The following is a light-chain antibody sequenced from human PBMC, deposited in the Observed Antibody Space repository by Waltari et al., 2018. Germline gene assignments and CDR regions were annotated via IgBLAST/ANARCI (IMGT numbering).Light chain of an antibody. V-gene: IGKV1-NL1*01. CDR2: ATS. J-gene: IGKJ4*01. Sequence: QMTQSPSSLSGFVGDRVTISCRASQDITNALAWYQHKLGRAPKLLIYATSKLEGGVPARFSGRGSGTTYTLTIDSLQSDDSASYFCQQYFSVPLTFGGGSKIEI. CDR3: QQYFSVPLT. CDR1: QDITNA.